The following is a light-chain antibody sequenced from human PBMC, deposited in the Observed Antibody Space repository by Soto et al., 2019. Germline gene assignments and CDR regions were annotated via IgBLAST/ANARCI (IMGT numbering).Light chain of an antibody. V-gene: IGKV3-20*01. CDR2: GAS. CDR1: QSVSSSY. J-gene: IGKJ1*01. Sequence: EIVLTQSPGTLSLSPGERATLSCRASQSVSSSYLAWYQQKPGQAPRLLIYGASSRATSIPDRFSGSGSGTDFTLTISRLEPEDCAVYYCQHYSSSPPTFGQGSKVEIK. CDR3: QHYSSSPPT.